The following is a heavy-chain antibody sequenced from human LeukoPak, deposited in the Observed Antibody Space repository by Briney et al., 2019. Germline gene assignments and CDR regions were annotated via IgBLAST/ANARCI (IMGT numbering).Heavy chain of an antibody. CDR2: ISPYNGNT. J-gene: IGHJ4*02. CDR1: RYTFTNYG. CDR3: ARGVEQWLVRPLGY. V-gene: IGHV1-18*01. D-gene: IGHD6-19*01. Sequence: ASVKVSCKASRYTFTNYGISWVRQAPGQGLEWMGWISPYNGNTNYAQKLQGRDTMTTDTSTTTAYMDLRSLRSDDTAVYYCARGVEQWLVRPLGYWGQGTLVTVSS.